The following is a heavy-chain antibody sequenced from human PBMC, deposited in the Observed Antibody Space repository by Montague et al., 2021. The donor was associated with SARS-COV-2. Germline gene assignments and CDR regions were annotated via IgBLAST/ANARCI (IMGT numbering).Heavy chain of an antibody. CDR1: GGSISSSSYY. CDR2: IYYSGST. CDR3: ARQDDILPGYYYYGMDV. D-gene: IGHD3-9*01. Sequence: SETLSLTCTVSGGSISSSSYYWGWIRQPPVKGLEWIGSIYYSGSTYYNPSLKSRVTISVDTSKNQFSLKLSSATAADTAVYYCARQDDILPGYYYYGMDVWGQGTTVTVSS. V-gene: IGHV4-39*01. J-gene: IGHJ6*02.